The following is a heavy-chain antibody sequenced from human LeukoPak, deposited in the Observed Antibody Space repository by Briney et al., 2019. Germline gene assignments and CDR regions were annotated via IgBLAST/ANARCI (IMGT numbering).Heavy chain of an antibody. Sequence: PSETLSLTCTVSGGSISSYYWSWIRQPPGKGLEWIGYIFYSGSTYYNPSLKSRVTISVDMSRDQFSLKLSSVTAADTAVYYCARGRLLMWFDPWGQGTLVTVSS. CDR2: IFYSGST. J-gene: IGHJ5*02. D-gene: IGHD3-16*01. CDR3: ARGRLLMWFDP. V-gene: IGHV4-59*08. CDR1: GGSISSYY.